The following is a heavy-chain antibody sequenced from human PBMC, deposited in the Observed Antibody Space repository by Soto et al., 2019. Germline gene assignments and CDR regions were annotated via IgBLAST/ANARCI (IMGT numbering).Heavy chain of an antibody. D-gene: IGHD5-12*01. J-gene: IGHJ6*02. V-gene: IGHV3-23*01. CDR3: ARAYSGYDWIRNYYYGMDV. Sequence: GGSLRLSCAASGFTFTTYAMSWVRQAPGKGLEWVSAISGSGGSTYYADSVKGRFTISRDNAKNSLYLQMNSLRAEDTAVYYCARAYSGYDWIRNYYYGMDVWGQGTTVTVSS. CDR2: ISGSGGST. CDR1: GFTFTTYA.